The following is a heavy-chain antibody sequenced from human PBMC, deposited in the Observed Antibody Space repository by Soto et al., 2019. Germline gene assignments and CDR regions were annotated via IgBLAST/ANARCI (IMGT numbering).Heavy chain of an antibody. Sequence: QVQLVQSGAEVKKPGASVKVSCKASGYTFTSYGISWVRQAPGQGLEWMGRISAYNGNTNYAQKLQGRVTMTTDTATSTAYMELRRLRSDAAAVYFCARVVGGLGHWFDPWGQGTLVTVSP. CDR2: ISAYNGNT. D-gene: IGHD1-26*01. CDR3: ARVVGGLGHWFDP. V-gene: IGHV1-18*01. J-gene: IGHJ5*02. CDR1: GYTFTSYG.